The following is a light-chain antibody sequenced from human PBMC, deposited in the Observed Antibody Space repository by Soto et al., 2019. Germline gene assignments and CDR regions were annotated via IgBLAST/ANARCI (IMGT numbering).Light chain of an antibody. CDR3: SPKAGNNHFLFV. CDR1: SSDVGGYNY. J-gene: IGLJ3*02. V-gene: IGLV2-8*01. CDR2: EVT. Sequence: QSALTQPPSASGSPGQSVTISCTGTSSDVGGYNYVSWYQQYPGRAPKLMIYEVTKRPSGVPDRFSGSKSGNTASLTVSGTQGEEWGDYFLSPKAGNNHFLFVFGGGTQLTVL.